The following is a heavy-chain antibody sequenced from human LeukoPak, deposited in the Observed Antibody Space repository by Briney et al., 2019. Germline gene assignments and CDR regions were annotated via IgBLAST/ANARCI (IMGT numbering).Heavy chain of an antibody. CDR3: AKEGPTAMYYFDN. CDR1: GFTFSIYS. J-gene: IGHJ4*02. CDR2: TSYDGSNK. D-gene: IGHD5-18*01. V-gene: IGHV3-30*04. Sequence: PGGSLRLSCTASGFTFSIYSMHWVRQAPDKELEWVAVTSYDGSNKYHADSVKGRFTISRDNSKNTLYLQMDSLRPDDSAVYYCAKEGPTAMYYFDNWGQGTLVTVSS.